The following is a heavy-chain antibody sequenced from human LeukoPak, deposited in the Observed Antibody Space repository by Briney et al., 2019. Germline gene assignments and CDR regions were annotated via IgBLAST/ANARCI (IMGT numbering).Heavy chain of an antibody. CDR2: ISGSGGST. V-gene: IGHV3-23*01. J-gene: IGHJ3*02. D-gene: IGHD1-26*01. Sequence: GGSLRLSCAASAFTFSSYAMSWVRQAPGKGLEWVSAISGSGGSTYYADSVKGRFTISRDNSKNTLYLQMNSLRAEDTAVYYCAKVSRWSPDRNAFDIWGQGTMVTVSS. CDR1: AFTFSSYA. CDR3: AKVSRWSPDRNAFDI.